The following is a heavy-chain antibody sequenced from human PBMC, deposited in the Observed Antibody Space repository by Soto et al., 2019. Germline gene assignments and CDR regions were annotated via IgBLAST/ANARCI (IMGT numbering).Heavy chain of an antibody. CDR2: ISGSGSSV. Sequence: PXGSLRLSCSAAGFTFSHYVLSWVRQAPGGGLDWVSSISGSGSSVYLADSVRGRFAMSRDLSTNTVSLQMNSLTVEDTAIYYCAKVRASYLSASYFYYGLEVWGQGTTVTVSS. CDR1: GFTFSHYV. D-gene: IGHD2-21*01. CDR3: AKVRASYLSASYFYYGLEV. J-gene: IGHJ6*02. V-gene: IGHV3-23*01.